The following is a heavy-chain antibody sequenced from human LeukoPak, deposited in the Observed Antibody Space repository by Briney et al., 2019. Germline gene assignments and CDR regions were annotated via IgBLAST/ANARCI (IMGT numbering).Heavy chain of an antibody. V-gene: IGHV3-23*01. D-gene: IGHD6-19*01. Sequence: GGSLRLSCAASGFTFNNYAMSWVCQAPGKGLEWVSDISGSGGSTYYADSVKGRFTISRDNSKNTLYLQMNSLRAEDTAVYYCVKDRGYMVAVAGTPHDYWGQGTPVTVSS. CDR2: ISGSGGST. CDR1: GFTFNNYA. CDR3: VKDRGYMVAVAGTPHDY. J-gene: IGHJ4*02.